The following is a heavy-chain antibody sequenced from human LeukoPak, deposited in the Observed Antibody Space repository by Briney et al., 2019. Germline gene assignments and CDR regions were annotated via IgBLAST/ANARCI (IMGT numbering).Heavy chain of an antibody. D-gene: IGHD4-17*01. CDR3: AKRNGYGWQYSFPFDV. Sequence: SETLSLTCSVSGASIRNPDHFWAWVRQSPGKSVEWLGTVFWSGTTKYNPSLEGRVRLSVDESEGHFSLRLYSVTAADTAVYYCAKRNGYGWQYSFPFDVWG. CDR2: VFWSGTT. J-gene: IGHJ3*01. V-gene: IGHV4-39*02. CDR1: GASIRNPDHF.